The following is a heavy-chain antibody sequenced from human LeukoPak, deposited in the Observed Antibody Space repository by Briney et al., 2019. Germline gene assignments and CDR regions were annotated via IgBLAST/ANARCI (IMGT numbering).Heavy chain of an antibody. Sequence: SETLSLICSVSGGSISSYYWSWIRQPPGKGLEGIGYIYYSGSTSYNPSLKGRVTISVDTSKNQISLKVRSVTAADTAVYYCARTTEDCSSTSCYQYWFDPWGQGTLVTVSS. V-gene: IGHV4-59*01. D-gene: IGHD2-2*01. CDR1: GGSISSYY. CDR2: IYYSGST. J-gene: IGHJ5*02. CDR3: ARTTEDCSSTSCYQYWFDP.